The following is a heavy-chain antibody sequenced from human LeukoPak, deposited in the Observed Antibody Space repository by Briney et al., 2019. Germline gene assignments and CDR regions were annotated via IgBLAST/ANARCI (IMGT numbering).Heavy chain of an antibody. Sequence: PGGSLRLSCAASGFTFSSYAMHWVRQAPGRGLEWVANINQDGSEKYYVDSVKGRFTISRDNAKNSLYLQMNSLRTEDTAVYYCARKGCSSISCLYYYYMDVWGKGTTVTVSS. CDR3: ARKGCSSISCLYYYYMDV. CDR2: INQDGSEK. CDR1: GFTFSSYA. D-gene: IGHD2-2*01. J-gene: IGHJ6*03. V-gene: IGHV3-7*01.